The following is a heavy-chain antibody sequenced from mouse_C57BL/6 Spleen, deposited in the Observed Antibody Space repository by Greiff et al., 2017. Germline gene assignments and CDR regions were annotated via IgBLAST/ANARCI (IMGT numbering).Heavy chain of an antibody. CDR3: ARRGGYYGYIDV. CDR2: IYPGDGDT. J-gene: IGHJ1*03. V-gene: IGHV1-80*01. Sequence: QVQLQESGAELVKPGASVKISCKASGYAFSSYWMNWVKQRPGKGLEWIGQIYPGDGDTNYNGKFKGKATLTADKSSSTAYMQRSSLTSEDAAVYFCARRGGYYGYIDVWGTGTTVTVSS. CDR1: GYAFSSYW. D-gene: IGHD2-2*01.